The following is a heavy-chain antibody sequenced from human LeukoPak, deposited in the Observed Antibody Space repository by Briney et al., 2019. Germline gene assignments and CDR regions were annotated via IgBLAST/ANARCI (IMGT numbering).Heavy chain of an antibody. CDR3: ARDSLYGDYRNYYYYYGMDV. V-gene: IGHV3-66*01. D-gene: IGHD4-17*01. CDR2: IYSGGST. Sequence: GGSLRLSCAASGFTVSSNYTSWVRQAPGKGLEWVSVIYSGGSTYYADSVKGRFTIPRDNSKNTLYLQMNSLRAEDTAVYYCARDSLYGDYRNYYYYYGMDVWGQGTTVTVSS. CDR1: GFTVSSNY. J-gene: IGHJ6*02.